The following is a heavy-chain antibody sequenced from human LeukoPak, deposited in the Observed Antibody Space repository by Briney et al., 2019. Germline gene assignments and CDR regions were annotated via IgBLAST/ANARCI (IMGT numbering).Heavy chain of an antibody. D-gene: IGHD3-22*01. V-gene: IGHV1-46*01. Sequence: WASVKVSCKASGYTFTSYYIHWVRQAPGQGLEWMGVINPSGGATSFAQNFQGRITMTRDTSTSTVYMELSSLRSGDTAVYYCARSYYDTSGYQLDYWGQGTLVIVSS. CDR3: ARSYYDTSGYQLDY. CDR1: GYTFTSYY. CDR2: INPSGGAT. J-gene: IGHJ4*02.